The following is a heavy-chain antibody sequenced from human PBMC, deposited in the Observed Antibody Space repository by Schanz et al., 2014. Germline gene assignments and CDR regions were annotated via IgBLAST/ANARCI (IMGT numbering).Heavy chain of an antibody. J-gene: IGHJ3*01. CDR2: ISTYTGNT. D-gene: IGHD6-13*01. CDR3: ARNVIATGRAFDL. Sequence: QVRLVQSGAEAREPGASVKVSCKATGYMFDTYGFAWVRQAPGQGLEWMGWISTYTGNTNYAQRLQDRVTMTTDTSTSTAYMELRSLRSDDTAVYYCARNVIATGRAFDLWGPGTMVTVS. CDR1: GYMFDTYG. V-gene: IGHV1-18*04.